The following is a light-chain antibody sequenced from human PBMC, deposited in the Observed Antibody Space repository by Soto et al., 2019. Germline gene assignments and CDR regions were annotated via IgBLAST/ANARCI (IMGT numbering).Light chain of an antibody. CDR1: SSNIGRNT. V-gene: IGLV1-44*01. CDR3: AGWDDSLNGYV. CDR2: SNN. J-gene: IGLJ1*01. Sequence: QSVLTQPPSASGTPGQRVTISCYGSSSNIGRNTVNWYQHLPGTAPKLLIYSNNQRPSGVPDRFSGSKSGTSASLAISGLQSEDEADYYCAGWDDSLNGYVFGTGTKLTVL.